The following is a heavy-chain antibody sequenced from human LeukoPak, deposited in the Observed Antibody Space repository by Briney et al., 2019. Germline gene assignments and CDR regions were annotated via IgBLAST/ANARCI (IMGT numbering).Heavy chain of an antibody. J-gene: IGHJ3*02. V-gene: IGHV1-69*06. CDR2: IIPMSETA. CDR3: AREDDTGRYMGDDAFDI. D-gene: IGHD1-26*01. CDR1: GGTFNSYA. Sequence: ASVKVSCKASGGTFNSYAISWVRQAPGQGLEWMGGIIPMSETANYPQKFRGRLTITADIPTSTVYMELSSLRSEDTAVYYCAREDDTGRYMGDDAFDIWGQGTMVTVSS.